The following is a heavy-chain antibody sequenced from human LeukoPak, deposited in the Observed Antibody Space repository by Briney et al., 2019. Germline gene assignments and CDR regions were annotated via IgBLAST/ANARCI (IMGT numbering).Heavy chain of an antibody. CDR1: GYTFTSDG. CDR2: ISAYNGNT. Sequence: ASVKVSCKASGYTFTSDGISWVRQAPGQGLEWMGWISAYNGNTNYAQKLQGRVTMTTDTSTSTAYMEQRSLRSDDTAVYYCARDHMTTVTTGYWGQGTLVTVSS. D-gene: IGHD4-17*01. V-gene: IGHV1-18*01. CDR3: ARDHMTTVTTGY. J-gene: IGHJ4*02.